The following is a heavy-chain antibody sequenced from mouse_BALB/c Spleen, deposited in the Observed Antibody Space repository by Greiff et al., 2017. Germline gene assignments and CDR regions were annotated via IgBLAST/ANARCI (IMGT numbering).Heavy chain of an antibody. D-gene: IGHD2-14*01. CDR2: ISTYYGDA. V-gene: IGHV1S137*01. CDR1: GYTFTDYA. CDR3: ARSYYRYGGSMDY. J-gene: IGHJ4*01. Sequence: QVQLKESGAELVRPGVSVKISCKGSGYTFTDYAMHWVKQSHAKSLEWIGVISTYYGDASYNQKFKGKATMTVDKSSSTAYMELARLTSEDSAIYYCARSYYRYGGSMDYWGQGTSVTVSS.